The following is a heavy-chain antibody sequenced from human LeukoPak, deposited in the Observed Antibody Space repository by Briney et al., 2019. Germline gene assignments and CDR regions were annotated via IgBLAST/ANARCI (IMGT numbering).Heavy chain of an antibody. D-gene: IGHD3-22*01. J-gene: IGHJ3*02. CDR1: GGSFSGYY. CDR3: ARLTYYYDSSGYYQPPDAFDI. CDR2: INHSGST. Sequence: PSETLSLTCAVYGGSFSGYYWSWIRQPPGKGLEWIGEINHSGSTNYNPSLKSRVTISVDTSKNQFSLKLSSVTAADTAVYYCARLTYYYDSSGYYQPPDAFDIWGQGTMVTVSS. V-gene: IGHV4-34*01.